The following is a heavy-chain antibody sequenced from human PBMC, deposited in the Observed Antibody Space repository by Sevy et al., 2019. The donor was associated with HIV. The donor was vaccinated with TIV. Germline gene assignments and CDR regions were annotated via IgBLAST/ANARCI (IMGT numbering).Heavy chain of an antibody. CDR3: ERDQGVTMIVWVTYYFDF. D-gene: IGHD3-22*01. V-gene: IGHV3-30-3*01. J-gene: IGHJ4*02. CDR1: GFTFSSYA. CDR2: ISYDGSNK. Sequence: GESLKISCAASGFTFSSYAMHWVRQAPGKGLEWVAVISYDGSNKYYADSVKGRVTISRDNSKNTRYLQMNRLRAEDAAVYYCERDQGVTMIVWVTYYFDFWGQGTLVTVSS.